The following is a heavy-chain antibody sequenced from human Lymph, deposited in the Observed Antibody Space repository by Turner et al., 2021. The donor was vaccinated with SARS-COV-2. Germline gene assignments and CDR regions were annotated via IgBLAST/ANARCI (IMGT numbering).Heavy chain of an antibody. V-gene: IGHV1-24*01. Sequence: QVQLVHSGAEVKNPGASVKLSCTVSGSTLTELSIHWVRQAAGKGLEWMGGFDPEDGRTIYAQKFQGRVTMTEDTSTDTAYMEQSRLRSEDTAVYYGATLKSNWKILTGRYYFDFWGQGTLVTVSS. CDR3: ATLKSNWKILTGRYYFDF. CDR2: FDPEDGRT. J-gene: IGHJ4*02. CDR1: GSTLTELS. D-gene: IGHD1-1*01.